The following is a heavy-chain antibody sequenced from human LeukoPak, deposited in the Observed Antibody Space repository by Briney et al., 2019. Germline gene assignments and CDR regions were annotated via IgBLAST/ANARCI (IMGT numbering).Heavy chain of an antibody. J-gene: IGHJ5*02. CDR3: VRAYHPGGWFDP. CDR1: GFTFSSSW. V-gene: IGHV3-7*04. D-gene: IGHD2-21*01. CDR2: MNEDGGEI. Sequence: GVSLRLSCAASGFTFSSSWMTWVRQAPGKVLEWVASMNEDGGEIHYVDSVKGRFTISRDNAKNSLYLRMNSLTAEDTAVYYCVRAYHPGGWFDPWGQGTLVTVSS.